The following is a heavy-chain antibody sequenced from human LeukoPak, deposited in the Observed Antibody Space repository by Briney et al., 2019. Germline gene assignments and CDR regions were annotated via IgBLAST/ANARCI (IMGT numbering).Heavy chain of an antibody. V-gene: IGHV3-23*01. D-gene: IGHD1-26*01. CDR1: GFTFSSYG. Sequence: PGGCLRLACAASGFTFSSYGMSWVRQAPGKGLEWVSALTGSGDNTYYADSVKGRFTISRDNSKNTLYLQMNSLRTEDTAVYYCAKAHFGVGATHYFDSWGQGTLVTVSS. J-gene: IGHJ4*02. CDR2: LTGSGDNT. CDR3: AKAHFGVGATHYFDS.